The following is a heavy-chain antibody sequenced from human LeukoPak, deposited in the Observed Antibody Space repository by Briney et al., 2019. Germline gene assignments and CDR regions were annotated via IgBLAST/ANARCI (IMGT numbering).Heavy chain of an antibody. D-gene: IGHD3-10*01. J-gene: IGHJ4*02. CDR1: GFTFSSYA. V-gene: IGHV3-23*01. CDR2: ISGSGGST. Sequence: GGSLRLSCAASGFTFSSYAMSWVRQAPGKGLEWVSAISGSGGSTYYADSVKGRFTISRDNSKNTLYLQMNSLRAEDTAVYYCAKDPLLWFGELFGFCDYWGQGTLVTVSS. CDR3: AKDPLLWFGELFGFCDY.